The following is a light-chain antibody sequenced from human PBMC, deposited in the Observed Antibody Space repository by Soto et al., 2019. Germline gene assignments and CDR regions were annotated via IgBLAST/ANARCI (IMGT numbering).Light chain of an antibody. CDR2: DVS. CDR3: SSYTRQSTVV. J-gene: IGLJ3*02. V-gene: IGLV2-14*01. Sequence: QSALTQPASVSGSPGQPITISCTGTSSDIGGYNYVSWYQQHPGKAPKLIIYDVSERPSGVSNRFSGSKSGNTASLTISGLQGDDEAEYYCSSYTRQSTVVFGGGTTVTVL. CDR1: SSDIGGYNY.